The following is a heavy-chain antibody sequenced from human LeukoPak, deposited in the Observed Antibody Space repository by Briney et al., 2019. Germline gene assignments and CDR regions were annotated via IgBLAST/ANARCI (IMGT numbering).Heavy chain of an antibody. Sequence: GGSLRLSCAASGFTVSSNYMSWVRQAPGKGLEWVSVIYSGGSTYYADSVKGRFTISRDNSKNTLYLQMNSLRAEDTAVYYCARGPVIPGTTPYYFDSWGKGTLVTAS. CDR3: ARGPVIPGTTPYYFDS. V-gene: IGHV3-53*01. D-gene: IGHD1-7*01. J-gene: IGHJ4*02. CDR2: IYSGGST. CDR1: GFTVSSNY.